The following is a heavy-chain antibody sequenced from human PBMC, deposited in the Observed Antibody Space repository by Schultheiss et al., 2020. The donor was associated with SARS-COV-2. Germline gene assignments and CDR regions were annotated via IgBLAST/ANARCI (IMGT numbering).Heavy chain of an antibody. CDR1: GGSISSGSYY. CDR3: AMGAVEEWWFDP. Sequence: SETLSLTCTVSGGSISSGSYYWSWIRQPAGKGLEWIGRIYTSGSTNYNPSLKSRVTISVDTSKNQFSLKLSSVTAADTAVYYCAMGAVEEWWFDPWGQGNLVTGSS. J-gene: IGHJ5*02. V-gene: IGHV4-61*02. D-gene: IGHD3-3*01. CDR2: IYTSGST.